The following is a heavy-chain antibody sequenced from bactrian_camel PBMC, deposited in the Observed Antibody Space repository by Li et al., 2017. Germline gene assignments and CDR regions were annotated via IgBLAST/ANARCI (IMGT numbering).Heavy chain of an antibody. V-gene: IGHV3S53*01. Sequence: HVQLVESGGGSVQPGGSLRLACAASGRTYSIDYMAWFRQAPGKEREKVAAIRRGSTTYADSVKGRFTISKDNAKDTLYLQMNSLKPEDTAMYYCAAETFCGGAYNSWGQGTQVTVS. J-gene: IGHJ4*01. CDR2: IRRGST. CDR3: AAETFCGGAYNS. CDR1: GRTYSIDY. D-gene: IGHD7*01.